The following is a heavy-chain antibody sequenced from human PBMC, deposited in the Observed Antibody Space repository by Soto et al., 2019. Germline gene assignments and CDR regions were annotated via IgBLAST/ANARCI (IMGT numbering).Heavy chain of an antibody. Sequence: LSLTCAVSGYSISSGYYWGWIRQPPGKGLEWIGSIYHSGSTYYNPSLKSRVTISVDTSKNQFSLKLSSVTAADTAVYYCARVVYSFLNWFDPWGQGTLVTVSS. V-gene: IGHV4-38-2*01. CDR1: GYSISSGYY. CDR3: ARVVYSFLNWFDP. J-gene: IGHJ5*02. CDR2: IYHSGST. D-gene: IGHD2-15*01.